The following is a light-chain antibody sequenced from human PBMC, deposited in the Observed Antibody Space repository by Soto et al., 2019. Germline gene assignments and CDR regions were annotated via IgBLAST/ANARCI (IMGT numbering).Light chain of an antibody. V-gene: IGKV3-15*01. CDR1: QSVSSN. Sequence: EIVMTQYTATLSVSPGERATLSCRASQSVSSNLAWYQQKPGQAPRLLIYGASTRATGIPARFSGSGSGTEFTLTISSLQSEDFAVYYCQQYYNWPPITFGQGTRLEIK. CDR2: GAS. J-gene: IGKJ5*01. CDR3: QQYYNWPPIT.